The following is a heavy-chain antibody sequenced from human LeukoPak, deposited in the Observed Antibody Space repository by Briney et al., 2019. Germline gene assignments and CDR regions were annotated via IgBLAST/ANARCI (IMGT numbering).Heavy chain of an antibody. J-gene: IGHJ4*02. V-gene: IGHV3-23*01. CDR2: ISGSGGST. CDR3: ARDWNAGGYYFDY. D-gene: IGHD1-1*01. CDR1: GFTFSSYA. Sequence: GGSLRLSCAASGFTFSSYAMSWVRQAPEKGLEWVSAISGSGGSTYYADSVKGRFTISRDNSKNTLYLQLNSLGAEDTAVYYCARDWNAGGYYFDYWGQGTLVTVSS.